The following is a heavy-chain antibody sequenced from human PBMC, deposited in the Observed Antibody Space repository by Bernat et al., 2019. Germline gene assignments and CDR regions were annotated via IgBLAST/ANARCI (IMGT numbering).Heavy chain of an antibody. Sequence: EVQLLESGGGLVQPGGSLRLSCAASGFTFSSYAMSWVRQAPGKGLEWVSAISGSGGSTYYADSVKGRFTISRDNSKNTLYLQMNSLRAEDTAVYYCTTEYCSGGSCYYYYYMDVWGKGTTVTVSS. CDR2: ISGSGGST. CDR3: TTEYCSGGSCYYYYYMDV. J-gene: IGHJ6*03. D-gene: IGHD2-15*01. V-gene: IGHV3-23*01. CDR1: GFTFSSYA.